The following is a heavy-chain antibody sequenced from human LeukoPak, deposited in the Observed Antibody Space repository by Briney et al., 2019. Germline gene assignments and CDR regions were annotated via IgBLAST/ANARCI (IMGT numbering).Heavy chain of an antibody. CDR2: IRYDGSNK. CDR3: AKAGTDAFDT. D-gene: IGHD1-1*01. Sequence: GGSLRPSCAASGFTFSSYGMHWVRQAPGKGLEWVAFIRYDGSNKYYADSVKGRFTISRDNSKNTLYLQMNSLRAEDTAVYYCAKAGTDAFDTWGQGTMVTVSS. V-gene: IGHV3-30*02. CDR1: GFTFSSYG. J-gene: IGHJ3*02.